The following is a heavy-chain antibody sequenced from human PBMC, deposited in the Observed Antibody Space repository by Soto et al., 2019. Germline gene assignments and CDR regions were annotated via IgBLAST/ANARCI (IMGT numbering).Heavy chain of an antibody. CDR2: IYPGDSDT. Sequence: PGESLKISCKGSGYSFTSYWIGWVRQMPGKGLEWMGIIYPGDSDTRYSPSFQGQVTISADKSINTAYLQWSSLKASDTAMYYCARVSYDSSGYYYFDYWGQGTLVTVSS. J-gene: IGHJ4*02. V-gene: IGHV5-51*01. CDR1: GYSFTSYW. D-gene: IGHD3-22*01. CDR3: ARVSYDSSGYYYFDY.